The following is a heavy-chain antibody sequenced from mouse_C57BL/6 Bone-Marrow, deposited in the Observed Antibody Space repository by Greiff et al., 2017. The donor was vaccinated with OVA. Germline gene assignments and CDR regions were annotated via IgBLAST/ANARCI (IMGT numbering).Heavy chain of an antibody. CDR3: ARTRYCDV. CDR1: GYTFTSYW. V-gene: IGHV1-64*01. Sequence: VQLQQPGAELVKPGASVKLSCKASGYTFTSYWLHWVKQRPGHGLEWIGMILPNSVSTNYNEKFKSKATLTVDKSSSTAYMQLSILTSEDAAVYYCARTRYCDVWGTGTTVTVSS. CDR2: ILPNSVST. J-gene: IGHJ1*03.